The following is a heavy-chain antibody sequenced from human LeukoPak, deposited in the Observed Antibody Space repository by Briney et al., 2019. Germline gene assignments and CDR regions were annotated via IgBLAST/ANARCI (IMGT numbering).Heavy chain of an antibody. J-gene: IGHJ4*02. CDR2: VKSKSDGGTA. CDR1: GFSFINTW. V-gene: IGHV3-15*07. Sequence: GGSLRLSCVVSGFSFINTWMNWVRLAPGKGLEWVGRVKSKSDGGTAEYAAPVKGRFFISRDDSKNTLYVQMSSLKIEDTALYYCTPGGKDYVYWGQGTLVTVSS. D-gene: IGHD3-16*01. CDR3: TPGGKDYVY.